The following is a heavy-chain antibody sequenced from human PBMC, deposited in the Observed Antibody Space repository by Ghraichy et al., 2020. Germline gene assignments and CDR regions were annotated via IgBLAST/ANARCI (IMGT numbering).Heavy chain of an antibody. J-gene: IGHJ4*02. CDR1: GFTFSSYS. D-gene: IGHD2-21*01. CDR2: ISSSSSYI. V-gene: IGHV3-21*01. Sequence: LSLTCAASGFTFSSYSMNWVRQAPGKGLEWVSSISSSSSYIYYADSVKGRFTLSRDNAKNSLYLQISSLRAEDTAVYYCARDPNLFVYFDYWGQGTLVTVSS. CDR3: ARDPNLFVYFDY.